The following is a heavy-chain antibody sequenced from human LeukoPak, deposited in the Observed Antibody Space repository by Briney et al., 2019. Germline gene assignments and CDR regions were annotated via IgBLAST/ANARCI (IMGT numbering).Heavy chain of an antibody. CDR3: ARLDTYYYFDY. Sequence: SETLSLTCAVYGGSFSGYYWSWIRQPPGKGLEWIGEINHSGSTNYNPSLKSRVTISVDTSKNQFSLKLSSVTAADTAVYYCARLDTYYYFDYWGQGTLVTVSS. CDR1: GGSFSGYY. CDR2: INHSGST. V-gene: IGHV4-34*01. D-gene: IGHD2-2*02. J-gene: IGHJ4*02.